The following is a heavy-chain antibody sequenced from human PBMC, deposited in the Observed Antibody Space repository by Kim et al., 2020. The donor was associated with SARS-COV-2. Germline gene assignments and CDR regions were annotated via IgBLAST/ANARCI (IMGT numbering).Heavy chain of an antibody. V-gene: IGHV3-23*01. CDR1: GFTFSSYA. Sequence: GGSLRLSCAASGFTFSSYAMSWVRQAPGKGLEWVSAISGSGGSTYYADSVKGRFTISRDNSKNTLYLQMNSLRAEDTAVYYCAKLNTDYGASGSFDYWGQGTLVTVSS. D-gene: IGHD4-17*01. CDR3: AKLNTDYGASGSFDY. J-gene: IGHJ4*02. CDR2: ISGSGGST.